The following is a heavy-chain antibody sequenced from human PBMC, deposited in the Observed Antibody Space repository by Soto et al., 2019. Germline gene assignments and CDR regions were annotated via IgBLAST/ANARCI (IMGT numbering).Heavy chain of an antibody. J-gene: IGHJ4*02. CDR3: VKGEYYYDGSAYYPFDY. CDR1: GFTFSSYC. V-gene: IGHV3-64D*06. Sequence: GGSLRLSCAASGFTFSSYCMSWVRQAPGKGLEYVSNISLDGSRTYYADSVKGRFTISRDNSKNTAYLQMSSLRAEDTAVYHCVKGEYYYDGSAYYPFDYWGQGRMVTVSS. CDR2: ISLDGSRT. D-gene: IGHD3-22*01.